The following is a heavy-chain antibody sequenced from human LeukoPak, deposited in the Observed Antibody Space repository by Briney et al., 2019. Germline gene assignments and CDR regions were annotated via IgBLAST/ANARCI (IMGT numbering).Heavy chain of an antibody. V-gene: IGHV3-49*03. CDR2: IRSKTYSGAT. J-gene: IGHJ4*02. CDR3: TTAPAQSDY. D-gene: IGHD2-2*01. Sequence: GGSLRLSCTTSGFTFRDYGMSWFRQAPGRGLEWVSFIRSKTYSGATDYAASVRGRFVISRDDSESIAYLQMNSLKFEDTAVYYCTTAPAQSDYWGQGTLVTVSS. CDR1: GFTFRDYG.